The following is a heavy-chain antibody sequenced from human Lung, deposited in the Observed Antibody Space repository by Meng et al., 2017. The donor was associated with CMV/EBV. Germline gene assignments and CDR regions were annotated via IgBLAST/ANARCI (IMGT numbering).Heavy chain of an antibody. CDR3: AKGARMAGAGPDY. V-gene: IGHV3-23*01. CDR2: ISGSGGAT. CDR1: GFDFTTYA. J-gene: IGHJ4*02. Sequence: GGSLRLXCAASGFDFTTYAMTWVRQAPGRGLEWVSSISGSGGATYYAASVKGRFTVSRDNSKNTLILQINSLRAEDTALYYCAKGARMAGAGPDYWGQGTLVTVSS. D-gene: IGHD6-13*01.